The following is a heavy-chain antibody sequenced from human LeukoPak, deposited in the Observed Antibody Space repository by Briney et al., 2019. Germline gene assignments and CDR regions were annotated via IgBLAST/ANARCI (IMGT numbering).Heavy chain of an antibody. Sequence: GGSLRLSCAASGFTGSSNYMSWVRQAPGKGLEWVAFIRYDGSNKYYADSVKGRFTISRDNSKNTLYLQMNSLRAEDTAVYYCPPNSVGQGIISNWGQGTLVTVSS. J-gene: IGHJ4*02. CDR1: GFTGSSNY. CDR3: PPNSVGQGIISN. V-gene: IGHV3-30*02. D-gene: IGHD3/OR15-3a*01. CDR2: IRYDGSNK.